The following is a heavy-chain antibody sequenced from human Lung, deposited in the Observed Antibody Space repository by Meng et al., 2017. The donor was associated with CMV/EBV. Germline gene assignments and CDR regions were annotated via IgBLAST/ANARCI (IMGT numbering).Heavy chain of an antibody. CDR2: VSGCDGET. CDR1: GYTFSSYG. V-gene: IGHV1-18*01. CDR3: VRDWECIARSDFFDI. J-gene: IGHJ3*02. Sequence: ASXXVSXKASGYTFSSYGISWVRQAPGQGLEWMGWVSGCDGETNYAQEIEGRVTMTTDTSTSTVYMELRSLRSDDTAVDYCVRDWECIARSDFFDIWGQGXTVTVSS. D-gene: IGHD1-26*01.